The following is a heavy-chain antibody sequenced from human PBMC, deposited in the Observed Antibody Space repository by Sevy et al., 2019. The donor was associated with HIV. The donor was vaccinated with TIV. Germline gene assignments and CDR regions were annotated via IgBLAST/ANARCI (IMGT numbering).Heavy chain of an antibody. CDR3: TTVEFPNWGSEAFDI. V-gene: IGHV3-15*01. CDR1: GFTFSIIY. D-gene: IGHD3-16*01. J-gene: IGHJ3*02. CDR2: MKSKTDGGTT. Sequence: GGSLRLSCAASGFTFSIIYMNWVRQSPGKGLEWVGRMKSKTDGGTTDYAAPVKDRFTMSRVDSKNALSLQMNSLKANDTAVYYCTTVEFPNWGSEAFDIWGQGTMVTVSS.